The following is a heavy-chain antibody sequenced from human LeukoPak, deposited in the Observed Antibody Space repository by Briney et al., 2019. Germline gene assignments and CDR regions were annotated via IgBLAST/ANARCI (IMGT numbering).Heavy chain of an antibody. CDR3: ARDPPPPDSSSWYPPDY. V-gene: IGHV3-48*04. D-gene: IGHD6-13*01. Sequence: GGSLRLSCAASGFTVSSNYMSWVRQAPGKGLEWVSYISSSSSTIYYADSVKGRFTISRDNAKNSLYLQMNSLRAEDTAVYYCARDPPPPDSSSWYPPDYWGQGTLVTVSS. CDR2: ISSSSSTI. J-gene: IGHJ4*02. CDR1: GFTVSSNY.